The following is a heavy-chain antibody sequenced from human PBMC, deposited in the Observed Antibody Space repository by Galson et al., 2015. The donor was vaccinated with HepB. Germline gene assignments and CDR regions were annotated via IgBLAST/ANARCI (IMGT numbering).Heavy chain of an antibody. V-gene: IGHV3-48*01. CDR3: ARGGDIVVVVAAITADNWFDP. CDR2: ISSSSSTI. D-gene: IGHD2-15*01. CDR1: GFTFSSYS. Sequence: SLRLSCAASGFTFSSYSMNWVRQAPGKGLEWVSYISSSSSTIYYADSVKGRFTISRDNAKNSLYLQMNSLRAEDTAVYYCARGGDIVVVVAAITADNWFDPWGQGTLVTVSS. J-gene: IGHJ5*02.